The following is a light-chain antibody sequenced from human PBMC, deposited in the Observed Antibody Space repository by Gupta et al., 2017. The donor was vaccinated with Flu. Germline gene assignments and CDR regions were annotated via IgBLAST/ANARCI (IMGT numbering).Light chain of an antibody. Sequence: NIGSNTVNWYQQLPGTAPKLLIYSNNQRPSGVPDRFSGSKSGTSASLAISGLQSDDEADYYCAAWDDSLNGRVFGGGTKLTVL. J-gene: IGLJ3*02. V-gene: IGLV1-44*01. CDR1: NIGSNT. CDR2: SNN. CDR3: AAWDDSLNGRV.